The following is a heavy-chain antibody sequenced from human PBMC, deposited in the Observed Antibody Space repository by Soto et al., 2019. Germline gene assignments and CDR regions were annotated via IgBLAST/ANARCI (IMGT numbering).Heavy chain of an antibody. V-gene: IGHV3-33*01. CDR2: IWYDGSNK. D-gene: IGHD3-16*01. CDR3: ARDFGGEGQPIYYFDY. Sequence: GGSLRLSCAASGFTFSSYGMHWVRQAPGKGLEWVAVIWYDGSNKYYADSVKGRFTISRDNSKNTLYLQMNSLRAEDTAVYYCARDFGGEGQPIYYFDYWGQGTLVTVSS. CDR1: GFTFSSYG. J-gene: IGHJ4*02.